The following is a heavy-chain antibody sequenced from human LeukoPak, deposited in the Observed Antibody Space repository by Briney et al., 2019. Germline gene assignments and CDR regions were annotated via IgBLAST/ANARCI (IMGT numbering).Heavy chain of an antibody. J-gene: IGHJ4*02. CDR1: GGSISSGGYY. CDR3: ARSGPNYYDSSGYSPGFDY. D-gene: IGHD3-22*01. Sequence: PSETLSLTCTVSGGSISSGGYYWSWIRQHPGKGLEWIGYIYYSGSTNYNPSLKSRVTISVDTSKNQFSLKLSSVTAADTAVYYCARSGPNYYDSSGYSPGFDYWGQGTLVTVSS. V-gene: IGHV4-61*08. CDR2: IYYSGST.